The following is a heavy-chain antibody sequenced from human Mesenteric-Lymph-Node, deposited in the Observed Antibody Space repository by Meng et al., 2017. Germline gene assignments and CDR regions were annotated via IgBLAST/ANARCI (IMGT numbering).Heavy chain of an antibody. D-gene: IGHD5-18*01. CDR2: IYHSGST. CDR3: ARGGYYSFDY. CDR1: GGSISSVYW. Sequence: QGHVQESGPGLVKPSETLSLTCAVSGGSISSVYWWTWVRQSPGKGLEWIGEIYHSGSTNYNPSLKSRVTISVDKSKNQFSLKLTSVTAADTAVYYCARGGYYSFDYWGQGTLVTVSS. V-gene: IGHV4-4*02. J-gene: IGHJ4*02.